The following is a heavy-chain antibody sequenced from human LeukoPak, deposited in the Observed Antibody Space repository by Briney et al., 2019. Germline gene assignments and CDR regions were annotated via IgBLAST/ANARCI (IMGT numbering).Heavy chain of an antibody. CDR1: GGTFSSYA. J-gene: IGHJ3*02. CDR3: ARGSSGSYYNNDAFDI. CDR2: IIPIFGTA. D-gene: IGHD3-10*01. Sequence: GASVKVSCKASGGTFSSYAISWVRRAPGQGLEWMGGIIPIFGTANYAQKFQGRVTITADESTSTAYMELSSLRSEDTAVYYCARGSSGSYYNNDAFDIWGQGTMVTVSS. V-gene: IGHV1-69*13.